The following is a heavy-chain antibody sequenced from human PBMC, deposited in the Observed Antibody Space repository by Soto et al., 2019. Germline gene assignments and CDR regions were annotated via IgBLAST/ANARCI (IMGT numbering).Heavy chain of an antibody. CDR2: IYSGGST. CDR1: GFTVSSNY. V-gene: IGHV3-66*01. J-gene: IGHJ3*02. D-gene: IGHD6-13*01. CDR3: ARDIAAAPNAFDI. Sequence: TGGSLRLSCAASGFTVSSNYMSWVRQAPGKGLEWVSVIYSGGSTYYADSVKGRFTISRDNSKNTLYLQMNSLRAEDTAVYYCARDIAAAPNAFDIWGQGTMVTVS.